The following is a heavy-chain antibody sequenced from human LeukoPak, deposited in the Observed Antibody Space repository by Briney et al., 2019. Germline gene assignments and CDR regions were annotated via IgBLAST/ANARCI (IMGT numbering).Heavy chain of an antibody. V-gene: IGHV1-69*05. Sequence: SVKVSCKASGGTFSSYAISWVRQAPGQGLEWMGRIIPIFGTANYAQKFQGRVTITTDESTSTAYMELSSLRSEATAVYYCARTYCSSTSCLDYAIDYWGQGTLVTVSS. CDR1: GGTFSSYA. CDR3: ARTYCSSTSCLDYAIDY. D-gene: IGHD2-2*01. CDR2: IIPIFGTA. J-gene: IGHJ4*02.